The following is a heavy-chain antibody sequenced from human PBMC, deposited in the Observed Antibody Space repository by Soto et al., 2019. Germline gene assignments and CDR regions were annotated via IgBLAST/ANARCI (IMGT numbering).Heavy chain of an antibody. D-gene: IGHD3-3*01. CDR3: VLEWLLSEIWFDP. Sequence: GGSLRLSCAASGFTFSSYAMSWVRQAPGKGLEWVSAISGSGGSTYYADYVKGRFTISRDNSKNTLYLQMNSLRAEDTAVYYCVLEWLLSEIWFDPWGQGTLVTVSS. V-gene: IGHV3-23*01. CDR2: ISGSGGST. CDR1: GFTFSSYA. J-gene: IGHJ5*02.